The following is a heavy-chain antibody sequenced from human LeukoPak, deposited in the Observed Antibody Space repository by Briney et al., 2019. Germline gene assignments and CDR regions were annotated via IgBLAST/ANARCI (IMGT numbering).Heavy chain of an antibody. J-gene: IGHJ4*02. CDR3: SEGYFEPFDH. Sequence: PSETLSPTCLVSGASVSSSHWNWIRQLPGKGLEWIGCLSYTGKTDYNPSLTSRVTISLDTSKNQVSLKLKSLTAADTAVYYCSEGYFEPFDHWGQGISVTVSS. V-gene: IGHV4-59*02. CDR2: LSYTGKT. D-gene: IGHD5-24*01. CDR1: GASVSSSH.